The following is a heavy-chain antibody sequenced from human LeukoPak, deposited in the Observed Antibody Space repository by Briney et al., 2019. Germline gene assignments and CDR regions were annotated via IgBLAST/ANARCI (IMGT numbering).Heavy chain of an antibody. J-gene: IGHJ4*02. CDR3: ARDHGSYLDY. Sequence: SETLSLTCTVSGGSISSSSYYWGWIRQPPGKGLEWIGSIYYSGSTYYNPSLKSRVTISVDTSKNQFSLKLSSVTAADTAVYYCARDHGSYLDYWGQGTLVTVSS. CDR1: GGSISSSSYY. D-gene: IGHD1-26*01. CDR2: IYYSGST. V-gene: IGHV4-39*02.